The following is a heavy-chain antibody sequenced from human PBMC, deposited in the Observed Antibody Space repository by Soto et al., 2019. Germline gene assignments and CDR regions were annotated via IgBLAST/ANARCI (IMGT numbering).Heavy chain of an antibody. CDR1: GGSIRSYY. V-gene: IGHV4-59*01. D-gene: IGHD4-17*01. CDR3: AREGRSLPDYLPHYYCYFGKDV. CDR2: IYYSGST. J-gene: IGHJ6*02. Sequence: PLETRSLAYSVSGGSIRSYYWSWIRQPPGKGVEWIGYIYYSGSTNYNPSLKSRVTISVDTSKNQFSLKLSSVTAADTAVYYCAREGRSLPDYLPHYYCYFGKDVWGQGTTVTDSS.